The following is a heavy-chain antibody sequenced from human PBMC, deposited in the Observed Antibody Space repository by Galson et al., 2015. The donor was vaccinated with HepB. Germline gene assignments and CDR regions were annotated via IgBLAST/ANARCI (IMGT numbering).Heavy chain of an antibody. V-gene: IGHV3-53*05. CDR2: IGTGGGP. J-gene: IGHJ2*01. CDR3: ARESGTPGNWYFDL. D-gene: IGHD1-1*01. Sequence: SLRLSCAASGFTVNSNYMSWVRLTPGRGLEWVSGIGTGGGPNYPDAVKGRFTISRENAQNSVFLQMNSLRDGDTAVYYCARESGTPGNWYFDLWGRGTVVIVSS. CDR1: GFTVNSNY.